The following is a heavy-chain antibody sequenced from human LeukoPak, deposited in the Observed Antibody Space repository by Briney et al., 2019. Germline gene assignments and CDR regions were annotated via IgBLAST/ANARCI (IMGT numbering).Heavy chain of an antibody. CDR1: GFTFSDYY. CDR3: AREVRPLYSSLHIDY. V-gene: IGHV3-11*01. CDR2: ISSSGSTI. J-gene: IGHJ4*02. D-gene: IGHD6-13*01. Sequence: GGSLRLSRAASGFTFSDYYMSWIRQAPGKGLEWVSYISSSGSTIYYADSVKGRFTISRDNAKNSLYLQMNSLRAEDTAVYYCAREVRPLYSSLHIDYWGQGTLVTVSS.